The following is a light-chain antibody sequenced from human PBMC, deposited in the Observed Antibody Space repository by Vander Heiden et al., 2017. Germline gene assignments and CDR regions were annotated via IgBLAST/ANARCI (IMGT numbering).Light chain of an antibody. J-gene: IGLJ2*01. CDR2: KDT. V-gene: IGLV3-25*03. CDR3: QWTYISGASVL. Sequence: DLTQPPSVSVPPGQTARITGSGGALAKQYAYWYQQKPGQAPLLVIYKDTERPSGIPERFSGSSSGTTVTLPTGGVQAEDEADYYCQWTYISGASVLFGGGTKLTVL. CDR1: ALAKQY.